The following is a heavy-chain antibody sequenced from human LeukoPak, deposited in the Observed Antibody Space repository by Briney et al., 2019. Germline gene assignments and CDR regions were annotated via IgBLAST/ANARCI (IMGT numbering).Heavy chain of an antibody. V-gene: IGHV1-2*02. D-gene: IGHD3-10*01. CDR3: ARDRAYYYGSGSYSY. Sequence: VASVTVSCKASGYTFTGYYMHWVRQAPGQGLEWMGWINPNSCGTNYAQKFQGRVTMTRDTSISIAYMELSRLRSDDTAVYYCARDRAYYYGSGSYSYWGQGTLVTVSS. CDR1: GYTFTGYY. J-gene: IGHJ4*02. CDR2: INPNSCGT.